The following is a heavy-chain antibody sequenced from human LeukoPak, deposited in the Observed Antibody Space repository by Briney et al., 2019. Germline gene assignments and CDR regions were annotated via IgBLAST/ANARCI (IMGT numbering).Heavy chain of an antibody. D-gene: IGHD5-18*01. V-gene: IGHV3-23*01. CDR1: GFTFGSYA. CDR2: IFGSGGSP. Sequence: GGSLRLSCEASGFTFGSYAMYWVRQAPGKGLEWVAGIFGSGGSPHYADSVKGRFTISRDNSQNTVYLHINSLRAEDTAVYYCGKTTVGYSSGQKPAWPVDYWGQGTLVTVSS. CDR3: GKTTVGYSSGQKPAWPVDY. J-gene: IGHJ4*02.